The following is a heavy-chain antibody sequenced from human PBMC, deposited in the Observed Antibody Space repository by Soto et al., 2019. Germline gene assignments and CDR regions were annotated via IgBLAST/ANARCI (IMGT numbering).Heavy chain of an antibody. CDR1: GGSISSGGYY. CDR2: IYDSGSP. D-gene: IGHD2-15*01. Sequence: QVQLQESGPGLVKPSQTLSLTCTVSGGSISSGGYYWSWIRQHPGKGLEWIGYIYDSGSPYYNPSLKSRFTISVDTSKNQFSLKLSSVTAADTAVYYCARFQREYSHAAAAPFVVWFYPWGQGPLVTVSS. CDR3: ARFQREYSHAAAAPFVVWFYP. J-gene: IGHJ5*02. V-gene: IGHV4-31*03.